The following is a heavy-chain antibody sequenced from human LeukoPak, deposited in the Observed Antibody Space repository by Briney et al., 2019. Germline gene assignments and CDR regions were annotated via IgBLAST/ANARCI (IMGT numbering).Heavy chain of an antibody. Sequence: SETLSLTCTVSGGSISSGSYYWSWIRQPAGKGLEWIGRIYTSGSTNYNPSLKSRVTISVDTSKNQFSLKLSSVTAADTAVYYCAREADCSSTSCPARDAFDIWGQGTMVTVSS. CDR1: GGSISSGSYY. V-gene: IGHV4-61*02. CDR3: AREADCSSTSCPARDAFDI. CDR2: IYTSGST. D-gene: IGHD2-2*01. J-gene: IGHJ3*02.